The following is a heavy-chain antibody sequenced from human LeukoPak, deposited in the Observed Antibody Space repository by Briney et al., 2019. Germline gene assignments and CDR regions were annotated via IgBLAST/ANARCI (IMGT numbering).Heavy chain of an antibody. CDR3: ARDPSYYDYVWGSYPPLF. CDR2: ISYDGSNK. Sequence: GGSLRLSCAASGFTFSSYAMHWVRQAPGKGLEWVAVISYDGSNKYYADSVKGRFTISRDNSKNTLYLQMNSLRAEDTAVYYCARDPSYYDYVWGSYPPLFWGQGTLVTVSS. J-gene: IGHJ4*02. D-gene: IGHD3-16*02. CDR1: GFTFSSYA. V-gene: IGHV3-30-3*01.